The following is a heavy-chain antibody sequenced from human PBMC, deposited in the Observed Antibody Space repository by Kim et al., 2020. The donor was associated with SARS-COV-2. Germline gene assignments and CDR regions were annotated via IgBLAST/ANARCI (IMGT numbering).Heavy chain of an antibody. CDR3: AKGLTANGNVFDY. CDR1: GFTFSSSW. Sequence: GGSLRLSCAASGFTFSSSWMHWVRQAPGKGLVWVSRINRDGSTTNYVDSVKGRFTISRDNAKNTLYLQMNSLRAEDTAVYYCAKGLTANGNVFDYWGQGT. V-gene: IGHV3-74*01. CDR2: INRDGSTT. J-gene: IGHJ4*02. D-gene: IGHD6-13*01.